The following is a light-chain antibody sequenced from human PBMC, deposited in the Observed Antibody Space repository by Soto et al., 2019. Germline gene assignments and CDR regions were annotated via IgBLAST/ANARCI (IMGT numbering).Light chain of an antibody. CDR2: EVS. CDR3: SSYTSSNTWV. J-gene: IGLJ3*02. CDR1: SSDVGDYNY. V-gene: IGLV2-14*01. Sequence: QSALTQPASVSGSRGQSITISCTGTSSDVGDYNYVSWYQQHPGKAPKLMIYEVSNRPSGVSNRFSGSKSGNTASLTISGLQAEDEADSYCSSYTSSNTWVFGGGTKLTVL.